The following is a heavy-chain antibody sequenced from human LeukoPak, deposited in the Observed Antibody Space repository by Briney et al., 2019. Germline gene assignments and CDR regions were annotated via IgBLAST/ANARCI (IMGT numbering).Heavy chain of an antibody. CDR2: SEHDGIVT. J-gene: IGHJ4*01. CDR3: STDPRLLIY. CDR1: GFTFRNSW. Sequence: GGSLRHSCVASGFTFRNSWMTWVRAAPGKGLEWVATSEHDGIVTYYADSVKGRFTISRDNATNSLSLQMNSLRPEDTALYYCSTDPRLLIYWGHGTLVTVSS. V-gene: IGHV3-7*03. D-gene: IGHD2-8*01.